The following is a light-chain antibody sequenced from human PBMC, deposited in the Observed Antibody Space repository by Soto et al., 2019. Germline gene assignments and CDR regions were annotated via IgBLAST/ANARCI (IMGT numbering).Light chain of an antibody. CDR1: SSDVGGYNY. Sequence: QSALTQPASVSGSPGQSITISCTGTSSDVGGYNYVSWYQHHPGKAPKLMICEVNNRPSGVSNRFSGSKSGNTASLTISGLQTEDEDDYYCSSYTSSSTLVVFGGGTKLTVL. CDR3: SSYTSSSTLVV. CDR2: EVN. J-gene: IGLJ2*01. V-gene: IGLV2-14*01.